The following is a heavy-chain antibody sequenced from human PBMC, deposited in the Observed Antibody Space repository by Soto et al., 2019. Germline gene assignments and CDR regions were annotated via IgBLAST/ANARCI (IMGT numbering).Heavy chain of an antibody. J-gene: IGHJ6*02. V-gene: IGHV5-51*07. D-gene: IGHD2-21*02. CDR3: ARRTTAASYYGMDV. CDR2: IYPGDSDT. Sequence: WVSLKISCKGSEYNSTNYWTGRLQQKPGKGLEWMGIIYPGDSDTRYSPSFQGQVAISADKSISTAYLQWSSLRASDTAIYYCARRTTAASYYGMDVWGQGTTVTVSS. CDR1: EYNSTNYW.